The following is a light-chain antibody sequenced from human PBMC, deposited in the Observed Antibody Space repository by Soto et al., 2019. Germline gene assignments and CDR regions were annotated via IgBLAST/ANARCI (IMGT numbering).Light chain of an antibody. CDR3: SSYTSSSTFYV. CDR1: SSDVGSYNR. J-gene: IGLJ1*01. V-gene: IGLV2-18*02. CDR2: EVS. Sequence: QSVLTQPPSVSGSPGQSVTISCTGTSSDVGSYNRVSWNQQPPGTAPKLMIYEVSNRPSGVPDRFSGSKSGNTASLTISGLQAEDEADYYCSSYTSSSTFYVFGTGTKVTVL.